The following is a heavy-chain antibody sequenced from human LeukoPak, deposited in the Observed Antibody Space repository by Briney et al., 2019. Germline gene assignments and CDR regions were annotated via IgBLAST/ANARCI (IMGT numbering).Heavy chain of an antibody. V-gene: IGHV4-38-2*02. CDR3: ARGRGSGGDWFDP. CDR2: IYHSEST. J-gene: IGHJ5*02. Sequence: PSETLSLTCTVSGYSISSGYYWGWIRQPPGKGLEWIGSIYHSESTYYNPSLKSRVTISVDTSKNQFSLKLSSVTAADTAVYYCARGRGSGGDWFDPWGQGTLVTVSS. CDR1: GYSISSGYY. D-gene: IGHD3-10*01.